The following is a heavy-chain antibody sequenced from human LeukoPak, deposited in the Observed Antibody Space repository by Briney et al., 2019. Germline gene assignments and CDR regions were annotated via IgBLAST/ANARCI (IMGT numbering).Heavy chain of an antibody. J-gene: IGHJ5*02. D-gene: IGHD2-8*02. CDR3: ARVLTGSWDWFDP. CDR2: IYSCGST. CDR1: GFTVSSNY. Sequence: GGSLRLSCAASGFTVSSNYMSWVRQAPGKGLEWVSVIYSCGSTYYADSVKGRFTISRDNSKNTLYLQMNSLRAEDTAVYYCARVLTGSWDWFDPWGQGTLVTVSS. V-gene: IGHV3-66*01.